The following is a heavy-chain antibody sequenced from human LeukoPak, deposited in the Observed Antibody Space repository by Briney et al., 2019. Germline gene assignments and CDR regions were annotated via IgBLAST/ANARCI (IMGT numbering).Heavy chain of an antibody. Sequence: PSETLSLTCTVSGGSISSYYWGWLRQPPGKGLEWIGYIYYSGSTNYNPSLKSRVTISVDTSKNQFSLKLSSVTAADTAVYYCASTFAVRGWFDPWGQGTLVTVSS. V-gene: IGHV4-59*01. CDR2: IYYSGST. CDR3: ASTFAVRGWFDP. CDR1: GGSISSYY. J-gene: IGHJ5*02. D-gene: IGHD1-1*01.